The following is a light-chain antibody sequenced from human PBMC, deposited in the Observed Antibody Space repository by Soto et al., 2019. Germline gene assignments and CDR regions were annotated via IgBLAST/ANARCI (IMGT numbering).Light chain of an antibody. J-gene: IGLJ2*01. CDR1: NIGSNS. Sequence: SYELTQPPSVSVAPGKTAKITCGGNNIGSNSVHWYQQKSGQAPVLVIYYEVDRPSGIPERFSGSNYGNTATLTISRVEAGDEADYYCHVRDIDSDHPVFGGGTKLTVL. CDR3: HVRDIDSDHPV. CDR2: YEV. V-gene: IGLV3-21*04.